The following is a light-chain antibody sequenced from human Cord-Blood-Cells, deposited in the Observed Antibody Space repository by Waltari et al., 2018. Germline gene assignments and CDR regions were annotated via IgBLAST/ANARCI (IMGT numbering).Light chain of an antibody. J-gene: IGLJ2*01. CDR2: YVS. CDR1: SSDVGGYNY. CDR3: SSYTSSSTVV. V-gene: IGLV2-14*03. Sequence: QSALTQPASVSGSPGQSITISCTGTSSDVGGYNYVSWYQHHPGKAPKLMIYYVSNRPSVVSNRFSGSKSGNTASLTISVLQAEDEADYYCSSYTSSSTVVFGGGTKLTVL.